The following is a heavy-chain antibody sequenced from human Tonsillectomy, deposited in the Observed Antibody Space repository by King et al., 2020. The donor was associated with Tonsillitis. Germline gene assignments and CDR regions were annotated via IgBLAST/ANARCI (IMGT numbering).Heavy chain of an antibody. Sequence: QLVQSGAEVKKPGASVKVSCKASGYTFNSFSISWVRLAPGQGLEWMGWISVYSANTNSGQKFQDRLTMTTDTSTSTAYMELRSLTSDDTAIYYCARGHWNPDYYAGMDVWGQGTTVTVSS. D-gene: IGHD1-1*01. J-gene: IGHJ6*02. CDR2: ISVYSANT. CDR1: GYTFNSFS. V-gene: IGHV1-18*04. CDR3: ARGHWNPDYYAGMDV.